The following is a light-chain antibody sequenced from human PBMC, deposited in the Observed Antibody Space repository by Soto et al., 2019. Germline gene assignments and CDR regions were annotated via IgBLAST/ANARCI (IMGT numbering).Light chain of an antibody. Sequence: EIVLTQSPGTLSLSPGERATLSCRASQSVSSSYLAWYQQKPGQAPRLLIYGASSRATGIPDSFSGSVSGTDFTLTISRLAPDDFAVYYCQQYGSAGWTFGQGTKVEIK. V-gene: IGKV3-20*01. CDR1: QSVSSSY. CDR2: GAS. J-gene: IGKJ1*01. CDR3: QQYGSAGWT.